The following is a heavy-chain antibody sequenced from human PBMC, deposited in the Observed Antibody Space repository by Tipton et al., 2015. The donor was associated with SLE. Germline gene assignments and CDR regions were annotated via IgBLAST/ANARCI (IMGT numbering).Heavy chain of an antibody. D-gene: IGHD3-16*02. V-gene: IGHV4-34*01. CDR2: INHSGST. Sequence: LRLSCGVYGGSFSGDYWSWIRQPPGRGLEWIGEINHSGSTNYNPSLKSRVTISVDTSKNQFSLKLSSVTAADTAVYYCARGKTFGGVIVTPFDYWGQGTLVTVSS. J-gene: IGHJ4*02. CDR3: ARGKTFGGVIVTPFDY. CDR1: GGSFSGDY.